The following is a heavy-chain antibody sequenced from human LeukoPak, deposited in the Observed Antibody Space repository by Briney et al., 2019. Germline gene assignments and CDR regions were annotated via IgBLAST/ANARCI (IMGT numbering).Heavy chain of an antibody. V-gene: IGHV1-24*01. CDR3: ATFRDDAGWFDP. CDR2: FDPEDGET. Sequence: ASVKVSCKVSGYTLTELSMHWVRQAPGKGPEWMGGFDPEDGETIYAQKFQGRVTMTEDTSTDTAYMELSSLGSEDTAVYYCATFRDDAGWFDPWGQGTLVTVSS. CDR1: GYTLTELS. D-gene: IGHD1-1*01. J-gene: IGHJ5*02.